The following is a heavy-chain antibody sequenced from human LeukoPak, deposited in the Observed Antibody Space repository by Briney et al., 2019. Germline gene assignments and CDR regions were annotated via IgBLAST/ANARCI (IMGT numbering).Heavy chain of an antibody. CDR3: ARDDSSSWYVI. V-gene: IGHV3-9*01. J-gene: IGHJ4*02. CDR2: ISWNSGGT. CDR1: GFTFDDYA. D-gene: IGHD6-13*01. Sequence: GRSLRLSCAASGFTFDDYAMHWVRQAPGKGLEWVSGISWNSGGTYYADSVKGRFTISRDNSKNTLYLQMNSLRAEDTAVYYCARDDSSSWYVIWGQGTLVTVSS.